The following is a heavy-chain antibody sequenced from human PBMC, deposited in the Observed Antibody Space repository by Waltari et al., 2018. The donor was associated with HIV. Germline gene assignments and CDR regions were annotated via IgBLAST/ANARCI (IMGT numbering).Heavy chain of an antibody. V-gene: IGHV3-11*01. CDR1: GFPINDYY. Sequence: QVEMVESGGDLVKPGGSLRLSCVVSGFPINDYYVSWFRQAPGKGLEWISYRNVLENRTLYADSVKDRFVLFRDNAKNSVILQMTDLKVDDTALYFCASRGGRGRYCSSHTCYMEWDRGTSVTVSS. CDR3: ASRGGRGRYCSSHTCYME. CDR2: RNVLENRT. D-gene: IGHD2-15*01. J-gene: IGHJ4*02.